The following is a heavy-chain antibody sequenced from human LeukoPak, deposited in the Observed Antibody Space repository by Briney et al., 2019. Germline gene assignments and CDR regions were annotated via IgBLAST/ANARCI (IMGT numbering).Heavy chain of an antibody. CDR1: GGSISSYY. J-gene: IGHJ3*02. CDR3: ARIKTDSSGYPDHDAFDT. D-gene: IGHD3-22*01. CDR2: IYYSGST. V-gene: IGHV4-59*01. Sequence: SETLSLTCTVSGGSISSYYWSWIRQPPGKGLEWIGYIYYSGSTNYNPSLKSRVTISVDTSKNQFSLKLSSVTAADTAVYYCARIKTDSSGYPDHDAFDTWGQGTMVTVSS.